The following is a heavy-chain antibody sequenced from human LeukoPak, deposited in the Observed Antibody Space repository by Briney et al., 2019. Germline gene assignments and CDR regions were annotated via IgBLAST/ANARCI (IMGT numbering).Heavy chain of an antibody. CDR1: GFTVSSNY. V-gene: IGHV3-9*03. J-gene: IGHJ1*01. Sequence: GGSLRLSCGASGFTVSSNYMSWVRQAPGKGLEWVSGISWNSGSIGYADSVKGRFTISRDNAKNSLYLQMNSLRAEDMALYYCAKDMGPHYSSTQSCFQHWGQGTLVTVSS. CDR3: AKDMGPHYSSTQSCFQH. D-gene: IGHD6-13*01. CDR2: ISWNSGSI.